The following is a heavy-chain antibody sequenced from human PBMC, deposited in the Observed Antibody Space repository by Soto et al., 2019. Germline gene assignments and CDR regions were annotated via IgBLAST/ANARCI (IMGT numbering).Heavy chain of an antibody. Sequence: PGGSLRLSCAASGFTFRSYWMQWVRQAPGKGLVWVSWINSDGSSTSYADSVKGRFTISRDNSKNTVYLQMNSLRGEDTAVYYCAKDGAIAAADYFFDYWGQGSLVTVSS. CDR2: INSDGSST. J-gene: IGHJ4*02. CDR1: GFTFRSYW. V-gene: IGHV3-74*01. CDR3: AKDGAIAAADYFFDY. D-gene: IGHD6-13*01.